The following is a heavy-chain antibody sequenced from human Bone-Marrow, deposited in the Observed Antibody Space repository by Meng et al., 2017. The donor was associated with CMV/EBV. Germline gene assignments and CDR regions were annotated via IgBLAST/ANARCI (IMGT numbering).Heavy chain of an antibody. CDR2: ISWDGGST. V-gene: IGHV3-43*01. CDR3: ARGRDIPLDV. D-gene: IGHD2-15*01. J-gene: IGHJ6*02. Sequence: GGSLRLSCAASGFTFDDYTMHWVRQAPGKGLEWVSLISWDGGSTYYADSVKGRFTISRDNSKNTLYLQMNSLRAEDTAVYYCARGRDIPLDVWGQGTTVTVSS. CDR1: GFTFDDYT.